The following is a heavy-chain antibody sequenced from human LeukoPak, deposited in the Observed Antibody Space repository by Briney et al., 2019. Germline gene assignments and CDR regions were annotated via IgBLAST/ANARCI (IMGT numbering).Heavy chain of an antibody. CDR2: IYYSGST. V-gene: IGHV4-59*01. CDR3: ARHLRSYYDSSGHKASRFDP. D-gene: IGHD3-22*01. CDR1: GGSISSYY. Sequence: SETLSLTCTVSGGSISSYYWSWIRQPPGKGLEWIGYIYYSGSTNYNPSLKSRVTISVDTSKNQFSLKLSSVTAADTAVYYCARHLRSYYDSSGHKASRFDPWGQGTLVTVSS. J-gene: IGHJ5*02.